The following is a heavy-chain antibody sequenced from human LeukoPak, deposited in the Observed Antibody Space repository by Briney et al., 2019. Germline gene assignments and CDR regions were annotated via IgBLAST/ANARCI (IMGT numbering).Heavy chain of an antibody. Sequence: PSETLSLTCAVYGGSFSGYYWSWIRQPPGKGLEWIGEINHSGSTNYNPSLKSRVTISVDTSKNQFSLKLSSVTAADTAVYYCARENVDIVATDESWGQGTLVTVSS. J-gene: IGHJ4*02. V-gene: IGHV4-34*01. CDR1: GGSFSGYY. CDR2: INHSGST. CDR3: ARENVDIVATDES. D-gene: IGHD5-12*01.